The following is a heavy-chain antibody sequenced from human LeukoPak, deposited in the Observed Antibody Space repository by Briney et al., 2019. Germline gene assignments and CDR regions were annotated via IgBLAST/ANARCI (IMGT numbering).Heavy chain of an antibody. CDR1: GFTFHNYA. CDR2: NSCYGSNT. CDR3: AKNRNDSTGADAFDI. D-gene: IGHD2-8*02. V-gene: IGHV3-23*01. J-gene: IGHJ3*02. Sequence: GGSLRLSCTASGFTFHNYAMNWVRQAPGKGLEWVSVNSCYGSNTDYADSVKGRFSIYRDNSKNILYLQMNSLRAEDTALYYCAKNRNDSTGADAFDIWGQGTMVTVSS.